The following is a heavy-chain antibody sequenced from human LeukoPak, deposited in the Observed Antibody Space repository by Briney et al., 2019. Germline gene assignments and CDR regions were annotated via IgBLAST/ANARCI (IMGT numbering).Heavy chain of an antibody. D-gene: IGHD5-18*01. V-gene: IGHV4-61*02. CDR1: GGSISSGSYY. Sequence: SETLSLTCTVSGGSISSGSYYWSWIRQPAGKGLEWIGRIYTSGSTNYNPSLKSRVTISVDTSKNQFSLKLSSVTAADTAVYYCARQGYSYAHFDPWGQGTLVTVSS. CDR3: ARQGYSYAHFDP. J-gene: IGHJ5*02. CDR2: IYTSGST.